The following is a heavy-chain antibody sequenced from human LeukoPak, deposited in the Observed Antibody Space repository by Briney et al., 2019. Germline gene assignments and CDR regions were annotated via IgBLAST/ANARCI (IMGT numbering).Heavy chain of an antibody. J-gene: IGHJ3*02. CDR2: IYTRGST. D-gene: IGHD2-15*01. CDR3: ARGRYCSADICSGGDAFDI. Sequence: SETLSLTCTVSGGSINNYYWSWIRQPAGKGLEWIGRIYTRGSTNCNPSLKSRVTMSVDTSKNQFSLKLSSVTAADTAVYYCARGRYCSADICSGGDAFDIWGQGTMVSVSS. CDR1: GGSINNYY. V-gene: IGHV4-4*07.